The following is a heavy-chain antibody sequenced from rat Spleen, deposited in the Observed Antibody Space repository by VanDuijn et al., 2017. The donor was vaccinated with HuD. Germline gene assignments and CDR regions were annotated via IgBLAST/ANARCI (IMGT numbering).Heavy chain of an antibody. Sequence: EVQLVESGGGLVQPGRSLKLSCAASGFTFSDYGVAWVRQAPTKGLEWVATISYGDSSGHSGTYYRDSVKGRFTISRDNAKSTLSLKMDSLGSEDTATYYCARRHYGYTDYFDYWGQGVMVTVSS. CDR2: ISYGDSSGHSGT. CDR1: GFTFSDYG. J-gene: IGHJ2*01. D-gene: IGHD1-9*01. CDR3: ARRHYGYTDYFDY. V-gene: IGHV5-29*01.